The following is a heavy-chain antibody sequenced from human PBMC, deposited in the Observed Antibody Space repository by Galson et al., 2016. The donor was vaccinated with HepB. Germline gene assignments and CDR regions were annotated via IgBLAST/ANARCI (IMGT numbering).Heavy chain of an antibody. J-gene: IGHJ6*02. Sequence: SVKVSCKASNYAFNRYGITWIRQAPGQGLEWMGWINPNSGGTKYAQKFQGWVTMTRDTSISTAYMEVSRLRSDDTAVYYCARVPCSGGSCYSGEEQDQGYFHYAMDVWGQGTTVTVSS. CDR1: NYAFNRYG. V-gene: IGHV1-2*04. D-gene: IGHD2-15*01. CDR3: ARVPCSGGSCYSGEEQDQGYFHYAMDV. CDR2: INPNSGGT.